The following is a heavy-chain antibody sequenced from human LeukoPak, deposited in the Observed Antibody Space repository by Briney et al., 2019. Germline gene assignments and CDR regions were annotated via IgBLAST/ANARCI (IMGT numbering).Heavy chain of an antibody. CDR2: ISSSSSYI. CDR3: ARGVRGSGSNWFDP. V-gene: IGHV3-21*01. CDR1: GFTFSSYS. J-gene: IGHJ5*02. D-gene: IGHD3-10*01. Sequence: GGSLRLSSAASGFTFSSYSMNWVRQAPGKGLEWVSSISSSSSYIYYADSVKGRFTISRDNAKNSLYLQMNSLRAEDTAVYYCARGVRGSGSNWFDPWGQGTLVTVSS.